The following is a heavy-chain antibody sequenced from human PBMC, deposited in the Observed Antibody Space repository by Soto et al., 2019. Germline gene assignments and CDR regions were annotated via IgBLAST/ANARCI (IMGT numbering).Heavy chain of an antibody. V-gene: IGHV4-59*01. CDR3: ARGRFGYCSSTSCYDPYYGMDV. Sequence: QVQLQESGPGLVKPSETLSLTCTVSGGSISSYYWSWIRQPPGKGLEWIGYIYYSGSTNYNPSLKSRVTTSVDTSKNQFSLKLSSVTAADTAVYYCARGRFGYCSSTSCYDPYYGMDVWGQGTTVTVSS. J-gene: IGHJ6*02. CDR2: IYYSGST. CDR1: GGSISSYY. D-gene: IGHD2-2*03.